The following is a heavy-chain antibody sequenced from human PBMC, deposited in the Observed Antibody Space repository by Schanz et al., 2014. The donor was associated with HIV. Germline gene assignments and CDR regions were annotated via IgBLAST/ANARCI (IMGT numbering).Heavy chain of an antibody. CDR1: GGTXXSYA. J-gene: IGHJ6*02. Sequence: QVQLXXXGAEVKKPGSSXKVSCKXSGGTXXSYAISXXXXXPGQGLEWMGGMIPSFRLRTYAQKFQGRLTISADELXTTVYMELSSLRFEDTAXYYCASPATRLRLGGGXXVWGQGT. CDR3: ASPATRLRLGGGXXV. CDR2: MIPSFRLR. D-gene: IGHD3-16*01. V-gene: IGHV1-69*01.